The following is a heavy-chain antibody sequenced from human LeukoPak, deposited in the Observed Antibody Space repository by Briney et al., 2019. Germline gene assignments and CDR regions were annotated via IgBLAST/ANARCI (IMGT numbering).Heavy chain of an antibody. D-gene: IGHD6-19*01. CDR3: ALYSSGWYHWVS. CDR2: INHSGST. CDR1: GGSFSGYY. J-gene: IGHJ4*02. V-gene: IGHV4-34*01. Sequence: KASETLSLTCAVYGGSFSGYYWSWIRQPPGKGLEWIGEINHSGSTNYNPSLKSRVTISVDTSKNQFSLKLSSVTAADTAVYYCALYSSGWYHWVSWGQGTLVTVSS.